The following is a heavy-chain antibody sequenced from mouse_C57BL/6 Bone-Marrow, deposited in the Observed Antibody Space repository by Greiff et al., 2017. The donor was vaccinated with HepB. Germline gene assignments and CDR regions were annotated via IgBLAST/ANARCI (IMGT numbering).Heavy chain of an antibody. Sequence: LEESGPELVKPGASVKISCKASGYAFSSSWMNWVKQRPGKGLEWIGRIYPGDGDTNYNGKFKGKATLTADKSSSTAYMQLSSLTSEDSAVYFCAILYDYDVLDYWGQGTTLTVSS. CDR1: GYAFSSSW. CDR2: IYPGDGDT. D-gene: IGHD2-4*01. J-gene: IGHJ2*01. V-gene: IGHV1-82*01. CDR3: AILYDYDVLDY.